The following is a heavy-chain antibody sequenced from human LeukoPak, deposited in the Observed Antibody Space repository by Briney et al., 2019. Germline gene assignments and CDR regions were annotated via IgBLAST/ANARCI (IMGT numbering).Heavy chain of an antibody. V-gene: IGHV3-74*01. CDR1: GFTFSSYW. Sequence: GGSLRLSCAASGFTFSSYWTHWVRQAPGKGLVWVSRIKNDGRSPSYADSVKGRFTISSDIAKNTVYLQIDSLGAEDTAVYYCARDPHGGSGSDPHDAFDIWGQGTMVTVSS. D-gene: IGHD1-26*01. J-gene: IGHJ3*02. CDR3: ARDPHGGSGSDPHDAFDI. CDR2: IKNDGRSP.